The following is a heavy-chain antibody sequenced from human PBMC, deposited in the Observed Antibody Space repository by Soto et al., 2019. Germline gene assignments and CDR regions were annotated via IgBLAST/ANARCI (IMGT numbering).Heavy chain of an antibody. J-gene: IGHJ4*02. CDR2: ISYDGSNK. CDR3: ARDVRQYYYDSSGYYAPDY. V-gene: IGHV3-30-3*01. D-gene: IGHD3-22*01. Sequence: VGSLRLSCAASGFTFSSYAMHWVRQAPGKGLEWVAVISYDGSNKYYADSVKGRFTISRDNSKNTLYLQMNSLRAEDTAVYYCARDVRQYYYDSSGYYAPDYWGQGTLVTVSS. CDR1: GFTFSSYA.